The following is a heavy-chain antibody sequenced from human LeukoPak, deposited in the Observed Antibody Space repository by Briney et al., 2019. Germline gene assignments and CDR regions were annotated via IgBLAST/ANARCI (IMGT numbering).Heavy chain of an antibody. V-gene: IGHV4-4*07. D-gene: IGHD6-13*01. Sequence: SETLSLTCTVSGGSISSYYWSWIRQPAGKGLEWIGRIYASGNTNYNPSLKSRVTMSVDTSKSQFSLKLSSVTAADTAVYYCARGLAAAGVGYFDYWGQGTLVTVSS. CDR3: ARGLAAAGVGYFDY. J-gene: IGHJ4*02. CDR1: GGSISSYY. CDR2: IYASGNT.